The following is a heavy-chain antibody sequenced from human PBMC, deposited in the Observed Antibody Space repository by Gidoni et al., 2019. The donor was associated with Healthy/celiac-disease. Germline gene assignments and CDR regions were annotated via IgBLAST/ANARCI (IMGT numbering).Heavy chain of an antibody. CDR3: ARAPHLYGGVDY. J-gene: IGHJ4*02. D-gene: IGHD4-17*01. Sequence: QVQLQESGPGLVKPSETLSLTCTVPGGSVSSGSYYWSWIRQPPGKGLEWIGYIYYSGSTNYNPSLKSRVTISVDTSKNQFSLKLSSVTAADTAVYYCARAPHLYGGVDYWGQGTLVTVSS. CDR1: GGSVSSGSYY. CDR2: IYYSGST. V-gene: IGHV4-61*01.